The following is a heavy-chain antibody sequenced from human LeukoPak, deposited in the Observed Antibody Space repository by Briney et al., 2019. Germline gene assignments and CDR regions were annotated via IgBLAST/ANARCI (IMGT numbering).Heavy chain of an antibody. V-gene: IGHV4-34*01. D-gene: IGHD3-3*01. Sequence: SETLSLTCAVSGGSPTGHYWSWFRQAPGKGLEWIGEINHVGTTRYSPSLKSRAVISSDTSKGQFSLTLRSVPAADTGVYYCSHEDYDVWRAYRLLGGDVWGKGTTVIVSS. CDR2: INHVGTT. CDR3: SHEDYDVWRAYRLLGGDV. J-gene: IGHJ6*04. CDR1: GGSPTGHY.